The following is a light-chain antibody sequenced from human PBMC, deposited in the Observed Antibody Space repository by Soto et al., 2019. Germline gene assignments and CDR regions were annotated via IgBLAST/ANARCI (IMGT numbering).Light chain of an antibody. J-gene: IGKJ3*01. CDR2: AAS. CDR1: QDISNF. V-gene: IGKV1-39*01. Sequence: DTPMTQSPSSLSASVGDRVIITCRTSQDISNFLNWYQHKPGKAPKLLIFAASNLQSGVPSRFSGSGSGTDFTLTISSLQPEDFATYYCQQSYSTPFTFGPGTKVDIK. CDR3: QQSYSTPFT.